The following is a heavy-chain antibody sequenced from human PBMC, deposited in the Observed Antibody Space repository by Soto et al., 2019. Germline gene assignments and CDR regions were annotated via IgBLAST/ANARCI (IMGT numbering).Heavy chain of an antibody. Sequence: SETLSLTCTVSGGSISSYYWSWIRQPPGKGLEWIGYIYYSGSTNYNPSLKSRVTISVDTSKNQFSLKLSSVTAADTAVYYCARDRAAAGNWFDPWGQGTLVIVSS. CDR1: GGSISSYY. CDR3: ARDRAAAGNWFDP. D-gene: IGHD6-13*01. J-gene: IGHJ5*02. CDR2: IYYSGST. V-gene: IGHV4-59*01.